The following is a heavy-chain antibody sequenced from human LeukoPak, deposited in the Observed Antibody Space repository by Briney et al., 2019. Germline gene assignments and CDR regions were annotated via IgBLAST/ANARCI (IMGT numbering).Heavy chain of an antibody. Sequence: GGSLRLSCAASGFTFSSYAINWVRQAPGKGLEWVSGISGSGGSTYYADSVKGRFTISRDNSKNTLYLQMNSLRAEDTAVYYCAEARAAGGTCLEYWGQGTLVTVSS. CDR2: ISGSGGST. CDR3: AEARAAGGTCLEY. V-gene: IGHV3-23*01. J-gene: IGHJ4*02. CDR1: GFTFSSYA. D-gene: IGHD6-13*01.